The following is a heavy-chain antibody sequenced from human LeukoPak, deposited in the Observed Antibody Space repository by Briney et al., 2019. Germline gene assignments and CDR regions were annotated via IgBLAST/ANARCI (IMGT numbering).Heavy chain of an antibody. Sequence: GGSLRLSCAASGFTFSSNAMSRVRQAPGKGLEWVSCISGSGDSSHYADSVKGRFTISRDNSKNTLYLQMNSLKAEDTAVYYCAKDAVGPAYSSSWYEFDSWGQGTLVTVSS. D-gene: IGHD6-13*01. CDR3: AKDAVGPAYSSSWYEFDS. CDR2: ISGSGDSS. J-gene: IGHJ4*02. V-gene: IGHV3-23*01. CDR1: GFTFSSNA.